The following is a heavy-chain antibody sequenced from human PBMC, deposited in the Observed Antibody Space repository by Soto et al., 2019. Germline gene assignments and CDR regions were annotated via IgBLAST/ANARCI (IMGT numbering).Heavy chain of an antibody. J-gene: IGHJ4*02. CDR2: IGTAGDT. Sequence: GGSLRLSCEAPGFTFSGFDMHWVRQPTGKGLEWVSTIGTAGDTYYAVSVKGRFTISRDNAKNSLSLQMNSLRAGDTAVYFCARGQEVGAHFFDSWGQGTQVTVSS. CDR1: GFTFSGFD. CDR3: ARGQEVGAHFFDS. D-gene: IGHD2-15*01. V-gene: IGHV3-13*01.